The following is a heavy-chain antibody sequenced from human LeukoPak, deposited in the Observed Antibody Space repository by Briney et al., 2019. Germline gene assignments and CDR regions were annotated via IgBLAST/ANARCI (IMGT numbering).Heavy chain of an antibody. Sequence: GGSLRLSCVASGFTFTNYGMNWVRQAPGKGLEWVADIKQDGSEKYCVDSVKGRFTISRQNAKNSLFLQMNSLRAEDTAVYHCARHRSGGSQDDAFDIWGQGTMVTVSS. D-gene: IGHD2-15*01. CDR3: ARHRSGGSQDDAFDI. V-gene: IGHV3-7*01. CDR2: IKQDGSEK. CDR1: GFTFTNYG. J-gene: IGHJ3*02.